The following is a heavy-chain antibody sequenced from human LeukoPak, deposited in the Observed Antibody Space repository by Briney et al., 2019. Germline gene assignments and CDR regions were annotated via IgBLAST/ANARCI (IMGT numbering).Heavy chain of an antibody. D-gene: IGHD2-2*01. Sequence: SGGSLRPSCAASGFTFSSYWMNWVRQAPGKGLEWVANIKQDGSEKYYVDSVKGRFTISRDNAKNSLYLQMNSLRAEDTAVYYCARDGAPDAHCSSSSCAIRWGQGTPVTVSS. CDR2: IKQDGSEK. CDR1: GFTFSSYW. CDR3: ARDGAPDAHCSSSSCAIR. J-gene: IGHJ4*02. V-gene: IGHV3-7*01.